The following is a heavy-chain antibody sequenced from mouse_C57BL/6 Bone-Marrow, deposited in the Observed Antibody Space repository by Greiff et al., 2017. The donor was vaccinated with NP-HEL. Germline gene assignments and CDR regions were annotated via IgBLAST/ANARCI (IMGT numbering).Heavy chain of an antibody. CDR2: ISSGSSTI. J-gene: IGHJ2*01. D-gene: IGHD2-3*01. CDR1: GFTFSDYG. CDR3: ARPGDGYWGDDY. V-gene: IGHV5-17*01. Sequence: EVKLVESGGGLVKPGGSLKLSCAASGFTFSDYGMHWVRQAPEKGLEWVAYISSGSSTIYYADTVKGRFTISRDNAKNTLFLQMTSLRSEDTAMYYCARPGDGYWGDDYWGQGTTLTVSS.